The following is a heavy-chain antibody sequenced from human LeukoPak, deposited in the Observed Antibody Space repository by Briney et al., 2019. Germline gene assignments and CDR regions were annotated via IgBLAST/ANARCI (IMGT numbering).Heavy chain of an antibody. D-gene: IGHD2-15*01. J-gene: IGHJ5*02. Sequence: SETLSLTCTVSGYSISSTYYWGWIRQPPGKGLEWIGSIYHSGSTYYNPSLKSRVTISVDTSKNQFSLKLSSVTAADTAVYYCARDPLYCSGGSRYSTWFDPWGQGTLVTVSS. CDR1: GYSISSTYY. CDR3: ARDPLYCSGGSRYSTWFDP. CDR2: IYHSGST. V-gene: IGHV4-38-2*02.